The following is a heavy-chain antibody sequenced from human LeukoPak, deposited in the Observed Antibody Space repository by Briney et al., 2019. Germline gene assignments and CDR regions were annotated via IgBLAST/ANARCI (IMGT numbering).Heavy chain of an antibody. Sequence: SETLSLTCTVSGGSINSYYWSWIRQPPGKELEWIGYIYYSGSTNYNPSLQSRVTMSVDTSKNQFSLQLSSVTAADTAVYYCASTSGWYFYFDYWGQGTLVTVSS. V-gene: IGHV4-59*01. CDR2: IYYSGST. J-gene: IGHJ4*02. D-gene: IGHD6-19*01. CDR1: GGSINSYY. CDR3: ASTSGWYFYFDY.